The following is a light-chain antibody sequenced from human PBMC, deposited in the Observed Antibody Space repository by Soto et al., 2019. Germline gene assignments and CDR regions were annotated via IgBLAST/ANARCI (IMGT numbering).Light chain of an antibody. CDR2: AAS. CDR3: QQSYSNSWT. Sequence: DVHMTQSPSSLSASVEYRFSITCRASQSISNHLNWYQQKPGKAPKLLIFAASSLQSGVPSRLSGSGYGTDLTITISSMQTEDFETYYCQQSYSNSWTFGHGTKVDIK. V-gene: IGKV1-39*01. J-gene: IGKJ1*01. CDR1: QSISNH.